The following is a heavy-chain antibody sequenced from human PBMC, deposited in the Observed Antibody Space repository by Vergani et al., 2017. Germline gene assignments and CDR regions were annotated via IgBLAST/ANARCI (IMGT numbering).Heavy chain of an antibody. CDR2: ISAYNGNT. CDR1: GYTFTSYG. CDR3: ARLRNDYVWGSYRTPYYFDY. D-gene: IGHD3-16*02. Sequence: QVQLVQSGAEVKKPGASVKVSCKASGYTFTSYGISWVRQAPGQGLEWMGWISAYNGNTNYAQKLQGRVTMTTDTSTSTAYMELRSLRSDDTAVYYCARLRNDYVWGSYRTPYYFDYWGQGTLVTVSS. J-gene: IGHJ4*02. V-gene: IGHV1-18*01.